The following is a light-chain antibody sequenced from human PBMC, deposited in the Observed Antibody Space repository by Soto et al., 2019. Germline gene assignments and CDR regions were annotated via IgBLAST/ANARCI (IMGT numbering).Light chain of an antibody. J-gene: IGKJ1*01. CDR1: QDISKY. Sequence: DIQITHSPSSLSASVGDRITITCQSSQDISKYLNWYQHKPGKAPKLLIYDASNFETGVPSRFSGSGSGTEFTLTISSLQPDDFATYYCQHYNGNSRTLGQGTKVDIK. CDR2: DAS. CDR3: QHYNGNSRT. V-gene: IGKV1-33*01.